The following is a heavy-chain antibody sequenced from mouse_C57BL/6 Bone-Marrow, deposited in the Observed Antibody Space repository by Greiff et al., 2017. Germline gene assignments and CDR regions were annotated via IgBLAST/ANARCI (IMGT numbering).Heavy chain of an antibody. CDR1: GFTFSDAW. D-gene: IGHD2-13*01. V-gene: IGHV6-6*01. CDR2: IRNKANNHAT. Sequence: EVQGVESGGGLVQPGGSMKLSCAASGFTFSDAWMDWVSQSPEKGLEWVAEIRNKANNHATYYAESVKGRFTISRDDSKSSVYLQMNSLRAEDTGIYYCSPYSDYEDWYFDVWGTGTTVTVSS. CDR3: SPYSDYEDWYFDV. J-gene: IGHJ1*03.